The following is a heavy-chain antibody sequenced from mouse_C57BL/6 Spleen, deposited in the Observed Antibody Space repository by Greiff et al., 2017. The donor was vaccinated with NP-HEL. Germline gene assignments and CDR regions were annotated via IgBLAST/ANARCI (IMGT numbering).Heavy chain of an antibody. CDR1: GYTFTSYW. J-gene: IGHJ3*01. D-gene: IGHD2-3*01. CDR2: IHPNSGST. Sequence: VQLQQPGAELVKPGASVKLSCKASGYTFTSYWMHWVKQRPGQGLEWIGMIHPNSGSTNYNEKFKSKATLTVDKSSSTAYMQLSSLTSEDSAVYYCATLYDGYSWFAYWGQGTLVTVSA. V-gene: IGHV1-64*01. CDR3: ATLYDGYSWFAY.